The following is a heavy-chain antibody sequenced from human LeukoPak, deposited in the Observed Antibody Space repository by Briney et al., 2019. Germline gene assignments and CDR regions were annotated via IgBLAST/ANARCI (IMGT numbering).Heavy chain of an antibody. D-gene: IGHD4-17*01. CDR1: GGSISSYY. CDR2: IYYSGST. J-gene: IGHJ4*02. CDR3: ASYGDYGLRVDY. V-gene: IGHV4-59*01. Sequence: SETLSLTCTVSGGSISSYYWSWLRQPPGKGLEWIGYIYYSGSTNYNPSLKSRVTISVDTSKNQFSLKLSSVTAADTAVYYCASYGDYGLRVDYWGQGTLVTVSS.